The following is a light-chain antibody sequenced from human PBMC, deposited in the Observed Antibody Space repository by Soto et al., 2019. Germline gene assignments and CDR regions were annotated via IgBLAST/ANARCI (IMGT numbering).Light chain of an antibody. V-gene: IGKV3-20*01. Sequence: EVVLTQSPGTLSLSPGDRATLSYRASQRLSSSYIAWYQHKPGQAPRLLISGASRRATGIPDRFSGSGSGTDFTLTVSRLAPEDFAVYYCQQYGTSPGTFGQGTKVDIK. J-gene: IGKJ1*01. CDR3: QQYGTSPGT. CDR2: GAS. CDR1: QRLSSSY.